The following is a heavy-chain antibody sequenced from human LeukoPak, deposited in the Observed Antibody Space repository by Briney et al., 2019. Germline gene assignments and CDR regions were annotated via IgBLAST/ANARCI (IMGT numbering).Heavy chain of an antibody. CDR1: GFTVSSNY. V-gene: IGHV3-53*01. D-gene: IGHD2-8*01. CDR2: IYTGGSS. CDR3: ARETYCTNGVCYTSRWFDP. Sequence: GGSLRLSCAASGFTVSSNYMSWVCQAPGKGLEWVSVIYTGGSSYYADSVKGRFTISRDNSKNTLYLQMNSLRAEDTAVYYCARETYCTNGVCYTSRWFDPWGQGTLVTVSS. J-gene: IGHJ5*02.